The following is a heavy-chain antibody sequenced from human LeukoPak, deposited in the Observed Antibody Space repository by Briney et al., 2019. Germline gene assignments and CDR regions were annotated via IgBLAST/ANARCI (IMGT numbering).Heavy chain of an antibody. CDR2: IKSKTDGGTT. CDR3: AKDEPVVGAHGHHFDY. D-gene: IGHD1-26*01. V-gene: IGHV3-15*01. CDR1: GFTFSNAW. Sequence: GGSLRLSCAASGFTFSNAWMSWVRQAPGKGLEWVGRIKSKTDGGTTDYAAPVKGRFTISRDDSKNTLYLQMNSLRAEDTAVYYCAKDEPVVGAHGHHFDYWGQGTLVTVSS. J-gene: IGHJ4*02.